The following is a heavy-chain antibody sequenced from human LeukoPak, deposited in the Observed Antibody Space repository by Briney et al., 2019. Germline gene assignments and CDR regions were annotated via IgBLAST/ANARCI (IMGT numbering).Heavy chain of an antibody. CDR1: GFIFSDYW. V-gene: IGHV3-74*01. CDR2: VNNDGSDT. J-gene: IGHJ4*02. CDR3: NFYCHYGNCHPR. D-gene: IGHD2-15*01. Sequence: GGSLRLSYAASGFIFSDYWMHWVRQAPGKGLEWVSYVNNDGSDTGYADSVKGRFTVSRDNAKNTVYLQLNTVRADDTAMYYCNFYCHYGNCHPRWGQGTLVTVSS.